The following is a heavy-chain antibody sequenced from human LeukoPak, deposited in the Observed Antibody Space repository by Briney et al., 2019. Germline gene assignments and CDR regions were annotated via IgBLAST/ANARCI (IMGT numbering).Heavy chain of an antibody. J-gene: IGHJ4*02. D-gene: IGHD5-24*01. CDR3: ARDGGEDGYNSCSY. V-gene: IGHV3-33*08. Sequence: GGSLRLSCAASGFTFSSYGMHWVRQAPGKGLEWVAVIWYDGSNKYYADSVKGRFTISRDNSKNTLYLQMNSLRAEDTAVYYCARDGGEDGYNSCSYWGQGTLVTVSS. CDR2: IWYDGSNK. CDR1: GFTFSSYG.